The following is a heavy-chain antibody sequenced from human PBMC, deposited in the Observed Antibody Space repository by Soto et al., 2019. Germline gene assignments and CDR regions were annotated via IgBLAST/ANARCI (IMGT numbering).Heavy chain of an antibody. Sequence: PGGSLRLSCAASGFTFSSYDMHWVRQATGKGLEWVSAIGTAGDTYYPGSVKGRFTISRENAKNSLYLQMNSLRAGDTAVYYCARKQGFGWFDPWGQGTLVTVSS. D-gene: IGHD3-10*01. CDR3: ARKQGFGWFDP. V-gene: IGHV3-13*01. J-gene: IGHJ5*02. CDR1: GFTFSSYD. CDR2: IGTAGDT.